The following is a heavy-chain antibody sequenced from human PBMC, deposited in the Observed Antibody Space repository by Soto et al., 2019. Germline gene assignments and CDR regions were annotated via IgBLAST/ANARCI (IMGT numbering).Heavy chain of an antibody. CDR3: AREDSVLVPASYYYGMDV. CDR1: GASISTYY. J-gene: IGHJ6*02. D-gene: IGHD2-2*01. CDR2: MYYSGST. V-gene: IGHV4-59*12. Sequence: PSETLSLTCTVSGASISTYYWTWIRQPPGKGLEWIGYMYYSGSTNYNPSLKSRVTMSVDTSKNQFSLKLSSVTAADTAVYYCAREDSVLVPASYYYGMDVWGQGTTVTVSS.